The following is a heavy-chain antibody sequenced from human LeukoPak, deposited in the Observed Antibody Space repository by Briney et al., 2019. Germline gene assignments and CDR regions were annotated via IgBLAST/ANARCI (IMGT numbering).Heavy chain of an antibody. D-gene: IGHD3-22*01. Sequence: PSETLSLTCTVSGGSISSYYWSWIRQPPGKGLEWIGYIYCSGSTNYNPSLKSRVTISVDTSKNQFSLKLSSVTAADTAVYYCARVWYYYDSSGYYRDDAFDIWGQGTMVTVSS. J-gene: IGHJ3*02. CDR1: GGSISSYY. CDR2: IYCSGST. V-gene: IGHV4-59*01. CDR3: ARVWYYYDSSGYYRDDAFDI.